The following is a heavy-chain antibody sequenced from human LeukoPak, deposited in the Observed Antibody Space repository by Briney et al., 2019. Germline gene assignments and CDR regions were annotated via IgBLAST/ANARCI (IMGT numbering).Heavy chain of an antibody. CDR3: ARDPLWFGEDNWFDP. Sequence: ASVKVSCKASGGTFSSYATSWVRQAPGQGLEWMGGIIPIFGTANYAQKFQGRVTITTDESTSTAYMELSSLRSEDTAVYYCARDPLWFGEDNWFDPWGQGTLVTVSS. CDR2: IIPIFGTA. CDR1: GGTFSSYA. D-gene: IGHD3-10*01. J-gene: IGHJ5*02. V-gene: IGHV1-69*05.